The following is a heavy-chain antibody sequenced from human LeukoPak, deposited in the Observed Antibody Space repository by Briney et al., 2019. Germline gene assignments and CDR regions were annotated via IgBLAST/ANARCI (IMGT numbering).Heavy chain of an antibody. CDR2: ISSSGSTI. J-gene: IGHJ4*02. D-gene: IGHD5-12*01. Sequence: GGSLRLSCPASGFTFSSYEMNWVRQAPGKGLAWVSYISSSGSTIYYADSVKGRFTISRDNAKNSLYLQMNSLRAEDTAVYYCARGERGYSGYEPIGYWGQGTLVTVSS. CDR3: ARGERGYSGYEPIGY. V-gene: IGHV3-48*03. CDR1: GFTFSSYE.